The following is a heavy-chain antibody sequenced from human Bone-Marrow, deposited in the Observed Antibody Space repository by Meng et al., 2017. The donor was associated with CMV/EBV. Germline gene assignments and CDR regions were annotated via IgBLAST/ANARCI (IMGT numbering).Heavy chain of an antibody. CDR2: IYSGGST. CDR1: GFTVSRNY. J-gene: IGHJ4*02. D-gene: IGHD2-8*01. V-gene: IGHV3-53*01. CDR3: AKHLRPGVYYFDY. Sequence: GESLKISCAASGFTVSRNYMGWVRQAPGEGLEWVSVIYSGGSTYYADSVKGRFTISRDNSNNTLYLQMNSPRAEDTAVYCCAKHLRPGVYYFDYWGQGTLVTVSS.